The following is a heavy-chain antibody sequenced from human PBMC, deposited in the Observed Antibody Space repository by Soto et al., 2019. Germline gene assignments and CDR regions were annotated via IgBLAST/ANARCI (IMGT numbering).Heavy chain of an antibody. Sequence: QVQLQQSGPGLVKPSQTLSLTCDISGDSVSSNSAGWNWIRQTPSRGLEWLGRTYYRSKRYNNYAVSVKSRVSVNPDTAKNQFSLQLNSVTPEDTAVYYCARGSWDDVSGHYYMDVWGKGTTVTVSS. D-gene: IGHD1-1*01. CDR2: TYYRSKRYN. V-gene: IGHV6-1*01. J-gene: IGHJ6*03. CDR1: GDSVSSNSAG. CDR3: ARGSWDDVSGHYYMDV.